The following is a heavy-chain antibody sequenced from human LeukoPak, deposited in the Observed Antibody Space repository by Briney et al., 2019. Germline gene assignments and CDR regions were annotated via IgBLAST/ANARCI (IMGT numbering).Heavy chain of an antibody. CDR3: AKAYGSGSYGMDV. J-gene: IGHJ6*02. CDR2: ISYDGSNK. CDR1: GFTFSSYG. D-gene: IGHD3-10*01. V-gene: IGHV3-30*18. Sequence: PGRSLRLSCAASGFTFSSYGMHWVRQAPGKGLEWVAVISYDGSNKYYADSVKGRFTISRDNSKNTLYLKMNSLRAEDTAVYYCAKAYGSGSYGMDVWGQGTTVTVSS.